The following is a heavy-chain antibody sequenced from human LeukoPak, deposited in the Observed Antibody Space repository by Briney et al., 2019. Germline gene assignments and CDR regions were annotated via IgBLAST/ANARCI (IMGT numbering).Heavy chain of an antibody. V-gene: IGHV3-23*01. CDR1: GFTFDDYA. CDR3: GRDWKLDY. CDR2: ISDNGGDR. J-gene: IGHJ4*02. Sequence: GGSLRLSCAASGFTFDDYAMHWVRQAPGKGLEWVSAISDNGGDRKYAGSVKGRFTISRDNSKNTLYLQMNSLRAEDTAIYYCGRDWKLDYWGQGDLVTVSS. D-gene: IGHD1-1*01.